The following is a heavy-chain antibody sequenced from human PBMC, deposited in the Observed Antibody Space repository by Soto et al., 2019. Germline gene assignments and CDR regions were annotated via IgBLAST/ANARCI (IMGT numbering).Heavy chain of an antibody. D-gene: IGHD3-3*01. CDR2: VYSSGRT. CDR3: ARTRRDTIFGVVIFGWFDP. J-gene: IGHJ5*02. Sequence: QVQLQQSGPGLVRPSETLSLTCTVSGGSFSDNYWNWLRQSPGKGLEWIGDVYSSGRTNYNPSFGSRVTMSIDTVKNQFCLTLTFVTAADTAVYYCARTRRDTIFGVVIFGWFDPWGQGARVIVSS. CDR1: GGSFSDNY. V-gene: IGHV4-59*01.